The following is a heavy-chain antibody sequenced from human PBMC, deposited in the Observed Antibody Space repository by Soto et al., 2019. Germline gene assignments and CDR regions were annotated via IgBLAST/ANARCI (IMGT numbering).Heavy chain of an antibody. D-gene: IGHD6-13*01. J-gene: IGHJ6*02. CDR2: IWNDGSNS. CDR1: GFTFNNYG. V-gene: IGHV3-33*01. Sequence: QVQLVESGGGVVQPGRSLRLSCEASGFTFNNYGMHWVRQAPGKGLEWMAVIWNDGSNSSYANSVKGRFTLSRDNSKNTLYLQMSSLRAEDTGVYYCARRQIPPPTRGAANARGAMDVWGQGTTVTVSS. CDR3: ARRQIPPPTRGAANARGAMDV.